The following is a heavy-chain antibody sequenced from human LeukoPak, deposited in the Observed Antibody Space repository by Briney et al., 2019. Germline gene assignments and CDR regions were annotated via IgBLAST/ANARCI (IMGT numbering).Heavy chain of an antibody. CDR2: IYSGGST. V-gene: IGHV3-53*01. CDR1: GFTVSSNY. D-gene: IGHD1-26*01. CDR3: ARVVTVGATFYFDY. Sequence: PGGSLRLSCAASGFTVSSNYMSWVRQAPGKGLEWVSVIYSGGSTYYADSVKGRFTISRDNSKNTLYLQMNSLRAEDTAVYYCARVVTVGATFYFDYWGQGTLVTVSS. J-gene: IGHJ4*02.